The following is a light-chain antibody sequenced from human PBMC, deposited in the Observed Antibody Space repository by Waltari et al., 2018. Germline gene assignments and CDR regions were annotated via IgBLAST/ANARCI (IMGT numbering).Light chain of an antibody. J-gene: IGLJ1*01. CDR2: EVN. Sequence: QSALTQPASVSGSPGQSITISCTGTSSDVVGYNYVTWYQHHPGNVPKLIISEVNNRPSGVSHRFSGSKSGNTASLSISGLQTEDEADYYCSSYTSSTTLVFGTGTKVTVL. CDR3: SSYTSSTTLV. CDR1: SSDVVGYNY. V-gene: IGLV2-14*01.